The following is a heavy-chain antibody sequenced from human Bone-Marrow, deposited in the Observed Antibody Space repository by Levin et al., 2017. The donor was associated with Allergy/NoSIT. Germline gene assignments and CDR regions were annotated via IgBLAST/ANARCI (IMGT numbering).Heavy chain of an antibody. D-gene: IGHD5-24*01. CDR1: VDSFSTYW. Sequence: GGSLRLSCTGSVDSFSTYWIAWVRHMPGKGLEWMGIIYPDDSDTRYSPSFQGQVTISADKSISTAYLQWSSLKASDSAIDFCARRRRLGGLSSMAFDYWGQGTQVTVSS. CDR3: ARRRRLGGLSSMAFDY. CDR2: IYPDDSDT. V-gene: IGHV5-51*01. J-gene: IGHJ4*02.